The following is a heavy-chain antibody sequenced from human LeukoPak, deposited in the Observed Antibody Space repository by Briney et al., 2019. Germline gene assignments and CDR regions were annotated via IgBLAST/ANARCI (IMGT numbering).Heavy chain of an antibody. Sequence: SVKVSCKASGGTFSSYAISWVRQAPGRGLEWMGRIIPIFGTANYAQKFQGRVTITTDGSTSTAYMELSSLRSEDTAVYYCARAPMATEAYFDYWGQGTLVTVSS. D-gene: IGHD5-24*01. CDR1: GGTFSSYA. CDR3: ARAPMATEAYFDY. V-gene: IGHV1-69*05. CDR2: IIPIFGTA. J-gene: IGHJ4*02.